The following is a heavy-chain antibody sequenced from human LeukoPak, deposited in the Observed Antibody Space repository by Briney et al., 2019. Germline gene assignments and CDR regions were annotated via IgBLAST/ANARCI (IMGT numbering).Heavy chain of an antibody. V-gene: IGHV3-23*01. CDR1: GFTFSSYA. D-gene: IGHD2-15*01. CDR2: ISGSGGST. Sequence: GSLRLSCAASGFTFSSYAMSWVRQAPGKGLEGVSAISGSGGSTYYADSVKGRFTISSDNSKNTLYLPMNSLRAEDTAVYYCAKVVVPYCSGGSCYPNYFDYWGQGTLVTVSS. J-gene: IGHJ4*02. CDR3: AKVVVPYCSGGSCYPNYFDY.